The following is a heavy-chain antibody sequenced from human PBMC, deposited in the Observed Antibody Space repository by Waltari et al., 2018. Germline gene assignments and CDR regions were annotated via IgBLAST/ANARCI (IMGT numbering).Heavy chain of an antibody. CDR1: GFPFLANG. V-gene: IGHV3-49*03. CDR2: IRPQAYIDPT. Sequence: EVDLVQSGGGLVQPGRSLTLSCRGSGFPFLANGFSWFRQAPGKGLEWVGFIRPQAYIDPTKYAAPVRGRFHISRDDSESIAYLQMNSLKKEDTAVYYCAKSLDATTMTASDYWGQGTLVTVSS. J-gene: IGHJ4*02. CDR3: AKSLDATTMTASDY.